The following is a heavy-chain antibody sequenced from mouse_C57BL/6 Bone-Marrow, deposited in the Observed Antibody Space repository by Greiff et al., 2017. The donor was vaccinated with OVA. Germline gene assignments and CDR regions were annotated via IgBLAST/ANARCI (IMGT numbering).Heavy chain of an antibody. CDR1: GYTFTDYY. D-gene: IGHD2-2*01. J-gene: IGHJ2*01. CDR3: ARSWLRYYFDY. V-gene: IGHV1-26*01. Sequence: VQLQQSGPELVKPGASVKISCKASGYTFTDYYMNWVKQSHGKSLEWIGDINPNNGGTSYNQKFKGKATLTVDKSSSTAYMERRSLTSEDSAVYYCARSWLRYYFDYWGQGTTLTVSS. CDR2: INPNNGGT.